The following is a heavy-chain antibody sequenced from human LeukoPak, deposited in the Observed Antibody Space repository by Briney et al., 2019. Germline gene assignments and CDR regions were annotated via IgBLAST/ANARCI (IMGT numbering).Heavy chain of an antibody. J-gene: IGHJ6*03. V-gene: IGHV1-2*02. CDR2: INPNSGGT. CDR3: AKGSTAGDYYYYIDV. D-gene: IGHD6-13*01. CDR1: GYTFTAYY. Sequence: PRASVKVSCKASGYTFTAYYLFWVRQAPGQGLEWMGWINPNSGGTKYAQKFQGRVTMTRDRPISIAYMELRGLRSEDTAVYYCAKGSTAGDYYYYIDVWGKGTTVTVSS.